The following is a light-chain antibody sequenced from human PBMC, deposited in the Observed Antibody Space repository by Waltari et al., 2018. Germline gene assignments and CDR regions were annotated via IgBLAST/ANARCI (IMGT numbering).Light chain of an antibody. CDR2: GAS. CDR1: QSVSRT. V-gene: IGKV3-20*01. J-gene: IGKJ1*01. CDR3: QHYVRLPAT. Sequence: EIVLTQSPGTLSLSTGERATLSCRASQSVSRTLAWYQQKPGQAPRLLIYGASIRATGIPDRFSGSGSGTDFSLTISRLEPEDFAVYYCQHYVRLPATFGQGTKVEIK.